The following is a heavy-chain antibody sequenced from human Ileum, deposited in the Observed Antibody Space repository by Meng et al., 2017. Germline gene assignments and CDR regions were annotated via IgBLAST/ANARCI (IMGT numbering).Heavy chain of an antibody. D-gene: IGHD3-10*01. V-gene: IGHV4-34*01. CDR3: ARVGYYGSGS. Sequence: QEPLQQWGVGLLKPSESLPLTCDVYGWSFSGYYWTWIRQPPGKGREWIGDINHSGSTNYNPSLKSRVPISVDTSKNQFSLKLSSVTAADTAVYYCARVGYYGSGSWGQGTLVTVSS. CDR2: INHSGST. CDR1: GWSFSGYY. J-gene: IGHJ5*02.